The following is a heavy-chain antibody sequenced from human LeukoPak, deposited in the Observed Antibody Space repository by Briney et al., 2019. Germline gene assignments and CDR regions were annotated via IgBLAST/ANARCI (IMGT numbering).Heavy chain of an antibody. CDR2: INPNSGGT. J-gene: IGHJ4*02. D-gene: IGHD3-16*01. CDR3: ATSVWGNFDY. V-gene: IGHV1-2*02. CDR1: GGTFSSYA. Sequence: GASVKVSCKASGGTFSSYAISWVRQAPGQGLEWMGWINPNSGGTNYAQKFQGRVTMTRDTSISTAYMELSRLRSDDTAVYYCATSVWGNFDYWGQGTLVTVSS.